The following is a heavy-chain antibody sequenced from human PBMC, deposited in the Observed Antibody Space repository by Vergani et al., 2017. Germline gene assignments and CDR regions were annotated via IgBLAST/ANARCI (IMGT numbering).Heavy chain of an antibody. Sequence: QLLESGGGLIQPGGSLRLSCAASGFTFNSYAMTWVRQAPGKGLEWVSGINNNGGSTYYADSVRGRFTISRDNSKNTLYLQMTDLRAEDTATYYCAKVCGSTSCPYGGGAFDVWGHGTMVTVSS. J-gene: IGHJ3*01. D-gene: IGHD2-2*01. CDR3: AKVCGSTSCPYGGGAFDV. CDR1: GFTFNSYA. CDR2: INNNGGST. V-gene: IGHV3-23*01.